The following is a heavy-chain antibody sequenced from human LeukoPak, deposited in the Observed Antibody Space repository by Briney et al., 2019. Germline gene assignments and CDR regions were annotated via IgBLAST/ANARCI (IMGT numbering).Heavy chain of an antibody. CDR3: AKHTSYYYYYMDV. D-gene: IGHD3-3*01. J-gene: IGHJ6*03. CDR1: GFTFSSYG. V-gene: IGHV3-30*02. CDR2: IRYDGSNK. Sequence: LGGSLRLSCAASGFTFSSYGMHWVRQAPGKGLEWVAFIRYDGSNKYYADSVKGRFTISRDNSKNTLYLQMNSLRAEDTAVYYCAKHTSYYYYYMDVWGKGTTVTVSS.